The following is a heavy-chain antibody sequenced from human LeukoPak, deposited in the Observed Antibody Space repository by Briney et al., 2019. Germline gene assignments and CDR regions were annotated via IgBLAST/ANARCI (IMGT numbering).Heavy chain of an antibody. D-gene: IGHD3-3*01. CDR3: ASPILEWLGNAFDI. Sequence: GGSLRLSCAASGFTFSSYSMNWVRQAPGKGLEWVSYISSSSSTIYYANSVKGRFTISRDNAKNSLYLQMNSLRAEDTAVYYCASPILEWLGNAFDIWGQGTMVTVSS. J-gene: IGHJ3*02. V-gene: IGHV3-48*01. CDR1: GFTFSSYS. CDR2: ISSSSSTI.